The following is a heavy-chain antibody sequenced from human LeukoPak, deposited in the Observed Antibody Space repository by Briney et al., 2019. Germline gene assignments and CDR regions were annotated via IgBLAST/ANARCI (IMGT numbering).Heavy chain of an antibody. Sequence: GGSLRLSCSASGFTFSSYAMHWVRQAPGKGLDYVSAISSNGGSTYYADSVKGRFTISRDNSKNTLYLQMSSLRAEDTAVYYCVKGGAIVATLPGFDYWGQGTLVTVSS. V-gene: IGHV3-64D*06. CDR3: VKGGAIVATLPGFDY. D-gene: IGHD5-12*01. J-gene: IGHJ4*02. CDR2: ISSNGGST. CDR1: GFTFSSYA.